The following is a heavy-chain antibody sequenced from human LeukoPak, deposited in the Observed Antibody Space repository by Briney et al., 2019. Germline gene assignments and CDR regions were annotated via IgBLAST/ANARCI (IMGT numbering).Heavy chain of an antibody. CDR1: GFTFSSYA. Sequence: GGSLRLSCAASGFTFSSYAMSWVRQAPGKGLEWVSAISGSGGSTHYADSVKGQFTISRDNSKNTLYLQMNSLRAEDTAVYYCAKNPRVGARGHFDYWGQGTLVTVSS. J-gene: IGHJ4*02. CDR3: AKNPRVGARGHFDY. V-gene: IGHV3-23*01. D-gene: IGHD1-26*01. CDR2: ISGSGGST.